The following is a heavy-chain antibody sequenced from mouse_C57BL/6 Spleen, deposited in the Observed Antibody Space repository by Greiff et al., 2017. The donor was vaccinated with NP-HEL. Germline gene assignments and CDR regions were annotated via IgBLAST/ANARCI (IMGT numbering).Heavy chain of an antibody. CDR3: ARWGYGNLYAMDY. CDR2: IDPANGNT. Sequence: EVKLQESVAELVRPGASVKLSCTASGFNIKNTYMHWVKQRPEQGLEWIGRIDPANGNTKYAPKFPGKATITADTSSNTAYLQLSSLTSEDTAIYYCARWGYGNLYAMDYWGQGTSVTVSS. J-gene: IGHJ4*01. D-gene: IGHD2-10*02. V-gene: IGHV14-3*01. CDR1: GFNIKNTY.